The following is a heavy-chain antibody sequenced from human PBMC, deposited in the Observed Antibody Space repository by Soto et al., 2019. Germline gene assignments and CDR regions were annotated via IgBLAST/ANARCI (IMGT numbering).Heavy chain of an antibody. Sequence: SETLSLTCAVYGGSFSGYYWSWIRQPPGKGLEWIVEINHGGSTNYNPSLKRRVTISVDTSKNQFSQKLSSVTAADTAVYYCARGKKGGRYVDLWGRGTRVTVSS. J-gene: IGHJ2*01. CDR3: ARGKKGGRYVDL. V-gene: IGHV4-34*01. CDR2: INHGGST. D-gene: IGHD6-25*01. CDR1: GGSFSGYY.